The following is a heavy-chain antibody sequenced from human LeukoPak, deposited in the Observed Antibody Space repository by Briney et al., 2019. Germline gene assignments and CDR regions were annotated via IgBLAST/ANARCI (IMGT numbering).Heavy chain of an antibody. Sequence: PGGSLRLSCAASGFTFSSYAMSWVRQAPGKGLEWVSAISGSGGSTYYADSVKGRFTISRDNSKNTLYLQMNSLRAEDTAVYYCAKGDQLWFGPYYFDYWGQGTLVTVSS. CDR2: ISGSGGST. CDR1: GFTFSSYA. CDR3: AKGDQLWFGPYYFDY. D-gene: IGHD3-10*01. V-gene: IGHV3-23*01. J-gene: IGHJ4*02.